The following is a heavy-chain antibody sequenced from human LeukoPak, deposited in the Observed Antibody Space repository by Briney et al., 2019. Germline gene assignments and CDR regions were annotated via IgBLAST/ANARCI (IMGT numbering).Heavy chain of an antibody. D-gene: IGHD3-22*01. Sequence: GGSLRLSCAASGFTFSSYGMHWVRQAPGKGLEWVSGINWNGGSTGYADSVKGRFTISRDNAKNSLYLQMNSLRAEDTALYYCARDVSNIVVVIPFDYWGQGTLVTVSS. CDR1: GFTFSSYG. V-gene: IGHV3-20*04. CDR2: INWNGGST. J-gene: IGHJ4*02. CDR3: ARDVSNIVVVIPFDY.